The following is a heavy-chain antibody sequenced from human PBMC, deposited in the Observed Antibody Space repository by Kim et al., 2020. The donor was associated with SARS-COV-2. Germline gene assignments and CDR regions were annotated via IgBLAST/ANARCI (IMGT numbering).Heavy chain of an antibody. V-gene: IGHV1-8*01. CDR3: ARRGGSKENYYYYGIDV. CDR2: MNPNSGNT. D-gene: IGHD2-15*01. Sequence: ASVKVSCKASGYTFTSYDINWVRQATGQGLEWMGWMNPNSGNTGYAQKFQGRVTMTRNTSISTAYMELSSLRSEDTAVYYCARRGGSKENYYYYGIDVWGQGTTGTVSS. CDR1: GYTFTSYD. J-gene: IGHJ6*02.